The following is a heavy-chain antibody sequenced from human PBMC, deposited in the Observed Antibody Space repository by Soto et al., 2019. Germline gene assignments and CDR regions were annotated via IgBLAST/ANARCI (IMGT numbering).Heavy chain of an antibody. D-gene: IGHD3-22*01. Sequence: SETLSLTCAVYGGSFSGYYWSWIRQPPGKGLEWIGEINHSGSTNYNPSHKSRVTISVDTSKNQFSLKLSSVTAADTAVYYCARVKAYDSSGYIPPALDYWGQGTLVTVSS. CDR2: INHSGST. CDR1: GGSFSGYY. CDR3: ARVKAYDSSGYIPPALDY. V-gene: IGHV4-34*01. J-gene: IGHJ4*02.